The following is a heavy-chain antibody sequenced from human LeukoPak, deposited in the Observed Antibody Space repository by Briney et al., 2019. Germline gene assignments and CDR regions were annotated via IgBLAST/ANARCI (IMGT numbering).Heavy chain of an antibody. CDR1: GGSISSYY. D-gene: IGHD6-13*01. Sequence: TSETLSLTCTVSGGSISSYYWSWIRQPPGKGLEWIGEINHSGSTNYNPSLKSRVTISVDTSKNQFSLKLSSVTAADTAVYYCARDRVAAAGWYYWGQGTLVTVSS. J-gene: IGHJ4*02. CDR2: INHSGST. CDR3: ARDRVAAAGWYY. V-gene: IGHV4-34*01.